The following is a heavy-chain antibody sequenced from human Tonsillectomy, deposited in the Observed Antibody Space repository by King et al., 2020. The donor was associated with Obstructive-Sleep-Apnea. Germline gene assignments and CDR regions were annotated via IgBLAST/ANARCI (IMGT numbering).Heavy chain of an antibody. CDR1: GFTFSSYT. D-gene: IGHD6-19*01. CDR3: AHLGLGS. Sequence: VQLVESGGGLVQPGGSLRLSCTASGFTFSSYTMTWARQAPGKGLEWVSTITDSGSTTYYADSVKGRFTISRDNSKNTLFLQMNSLRAEDTAVYYCAHLGLGSWGQGTQVTVSS. CDR2: ITDSGSTT. V-gene: IGHV3-23*04. J-gene: IGHJ4*02.